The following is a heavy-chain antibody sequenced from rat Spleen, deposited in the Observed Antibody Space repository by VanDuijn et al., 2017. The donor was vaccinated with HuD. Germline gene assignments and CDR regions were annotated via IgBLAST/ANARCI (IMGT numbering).Heavy chain of an antibody. CDR3: TTWFAY. V-gene: IGHV5-29*01. J-gene: IGHJ3*01. Sequence: EVQLVETGGSLVQPGKSLKLTCATSGFTFSDYYMAWVRQAPTKGLEWVATISYDGSSTYYRYSVKGRFTISRDNAKSTLYLQMDSLRSEDTATYYCTTWFAYWGQGTLVTVSS. CDR2: ISYDGSST. CDR1: GFTFSDYY.